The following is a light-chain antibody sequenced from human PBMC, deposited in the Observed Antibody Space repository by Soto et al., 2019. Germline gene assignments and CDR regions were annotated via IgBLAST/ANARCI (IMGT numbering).Light chain of an antibody. CDR1: QRIGGY. J-gene: IGKJ1*01. CDR3: QQRSNWPWT. CDR2: DAS. Sequence: EIVMTQSPATLSVSPGEGATLSCRASQRIGGYLGWYQQKPGQAPRLLIYDASNRATGIPVRFSGSGSGTDYTLTITNLEPEDFAIYYCQQRSNWPWTFGQGTKVDIK. V-gene: IGKV3-11*01.